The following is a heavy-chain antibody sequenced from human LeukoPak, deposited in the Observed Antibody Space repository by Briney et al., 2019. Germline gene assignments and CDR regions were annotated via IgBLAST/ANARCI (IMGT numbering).Heavy chain of an antibody. Sequence: SETLSLTCTVSGGSISSYYWSWIRQPPGKGLEWIGYIYYSGSTNYNPSLKSRVTISVDTSKNQFSLKLSSVTAADTAVYYCARGNYDYVWGSYRPPEYFQHWGQGTLVTVSS. CDR2: IYYSGST. V-gene: IGHV4-59*08. D-gene: IGHD3-16*02. CDR3: ARGNYDYVWGSYRPPEYFQH. CDR1: GGSISSYY. J-gene: IGHJ1*01.